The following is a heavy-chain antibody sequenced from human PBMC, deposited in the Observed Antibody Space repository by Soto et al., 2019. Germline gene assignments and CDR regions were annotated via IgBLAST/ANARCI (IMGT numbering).Heavy chain of an antibody. V-gene: IGHV3-9*01. CDR2: ISWNSGSI. Sequence: GGSLRLSCAASGFTFDDYAMHWVRQAPGKGLEWVSGISWNSGSIGYADSVKGRFTISRDNAKNSLYLQMNSLRAEDTALYYCAKGRGMRLLDAFDIWGQGTMVTVSS. D-gene: IGHD2-8*01. CDR3: AKGRGMRLLDAFDI. CDR1: GFTFDDYA. J-gene: IGHJ3*02.